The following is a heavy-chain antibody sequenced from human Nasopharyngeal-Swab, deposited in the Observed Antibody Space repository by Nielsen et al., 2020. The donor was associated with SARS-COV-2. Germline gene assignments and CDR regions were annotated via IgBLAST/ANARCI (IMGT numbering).Heavy chain of an antibody. CDR1: GYTFISYD. CDR2: MNPNSGNT. J-gene: IGHJ3*02. Sequence: ASVKVSCNASGYTFISYDINWVRQATGQGLEWMGWMNPNSGNTGYAQKFQGRVTMTRNTSISTAYMELSSLRSEDTAVYYCAKDLRVRGVIINAFDIWGQGPMVTGSS. V-gene: IGHV1-8*01. CDR3: AKDLRVRGVIINAFDI. D-gene: IGHD3-10*01.